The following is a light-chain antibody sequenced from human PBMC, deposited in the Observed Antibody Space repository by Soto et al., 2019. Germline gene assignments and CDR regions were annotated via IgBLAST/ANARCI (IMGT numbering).Light chain of an antibody. V-gene: IGKV3-11*01. CDR2: DAS. CDR3: QQYNSYPYT. CDR1: QSVSSY. Sequence: EIVLTQAPATLSFSPGEIATLSFRASQSVSSYLAWYQQKPGQAPRLLIYDASNRATGIPARFSGSGSGTEFTLTISSLQPDDFATYYCQQYNSYPYTFGQGTKVDIK. J-gene: IGKJ2*01.